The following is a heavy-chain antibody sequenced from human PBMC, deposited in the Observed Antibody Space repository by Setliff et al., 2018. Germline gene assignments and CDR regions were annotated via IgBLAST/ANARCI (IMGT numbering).Heavy chain of an antibody. CDR1: GGSISSSSYY. Sequence: NPSETLSLTCTVSGGSISSSSYYWGWIRQPPGKGLEWIGSIYYSGSTYYNSSLKSRVTISVDTSKNQFSLKLSSVTAADTALYYCTVYNTGSSKDHYWGQGTPVTVSS. D-gene: IGHD2-8*02. J-gene: IGHJ4*02. V-gene: IGHV4-39*07. CDR3: TVYNTGSSKDHY. CDR2: IYYSGST.